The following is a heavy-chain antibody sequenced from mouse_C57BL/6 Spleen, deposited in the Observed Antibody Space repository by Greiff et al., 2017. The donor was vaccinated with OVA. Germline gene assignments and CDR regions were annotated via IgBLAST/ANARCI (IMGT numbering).Heavy chain of an antibody. CDR1: GYTFTSYW. V-gene: IGHV1-64*01. Sequence: QVQLQQPGAELVKPGASVKLSCKASGYTFTSYWMHWVKQRPGQGLEWIGMIHPNSGSTNYNEKFKSKATLTVDKSSSTAYMQLSSLTSEDSAVYYCARGSSGYGAWFAYWGQGTLVTVSA. CDR3: ARGSSGYGAWFAY. CDR2: IHPNSGST. J-gene: IGHJ3*01. D-gene: IGHD3-2*02.